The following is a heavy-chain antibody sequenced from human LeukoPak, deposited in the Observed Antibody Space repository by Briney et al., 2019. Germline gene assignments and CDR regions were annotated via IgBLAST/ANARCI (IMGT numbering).Heavy chain of an antibody. V-gene: IGHV4-34*01. J-gene: IGHJ6*03. CDR3: ARHSFSGYAYYYYYMDV. CDR1: GGSSSGYY. CDR2: INHSGNT. D-gene: IGHD5-18*01. Sequence: SETLSLTCAVYGGSSSGYYWSWICQPPGKGLEWIGEINHSGNTNYNPSLKSRVTISVDTSKNQFSLKLSSVTAADTAVYYCARHSFSGYAYYYYYMDVWGKGTTVTVSS.